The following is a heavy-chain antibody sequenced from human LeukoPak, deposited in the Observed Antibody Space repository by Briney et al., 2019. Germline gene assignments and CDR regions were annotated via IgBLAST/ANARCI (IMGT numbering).Heavy chain of an antibody. CDR3: AKDGVYLEWSIYSSSPYYYYYMDV. V-gene: IGHV3-23*03. J-gene: IGHJ6*03. CDR2: IYSGGST. CDR1: GFTFSSYA. Sequence: GGSLRLSCAASGFTFSSYAMSWVRQAPGKGLEWVSVIYSGGSTYYADSVKGRFTISRDNSKNTLYLQMNSLRAEDTAVYYCAKDGVYLEWSIYSSSPYYYYYMDVWGKGTTVTVSS. D-gene: IGHD6-13*01.